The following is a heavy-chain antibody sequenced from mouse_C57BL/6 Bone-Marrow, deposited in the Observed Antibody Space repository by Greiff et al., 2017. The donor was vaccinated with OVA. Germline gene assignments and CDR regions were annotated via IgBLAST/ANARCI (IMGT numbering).Heavy chain of an antibody. CDR3: ARVRNYYAMDY. V-gene: IGHV7-3*01. J-gene: IGHJ4*01. Sequence: DVKLQESGGGLVQPGGSLSLSCAASGFTFTDYYMSWVRQPPGKALEWLGFIRNKANGYTTEYSASVKGRFTISRDNSQSILYLQMNALRAEDSATYYCARVRNYYAMDYWGQGTSVTVSS. CDR2: IRNKANGYTT. CDR1: GFTFTDYY.